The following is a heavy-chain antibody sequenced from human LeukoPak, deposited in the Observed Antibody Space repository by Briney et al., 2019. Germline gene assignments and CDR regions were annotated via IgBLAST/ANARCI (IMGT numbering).Heavy chain of an antibody. D-gene: IGHD3-22*01. CDR3: ARVVSYYYDSSGYSEFDY. CDR1: GFTFSTYA. CDR2: ISGSGGST. J-gene: IGHJ4*02. V-gene: IGHV3-23*01. Sequence: GGSLRLSCAASGFTFSTYAMSWVRQAPGKGLEWVSAISGSGGSTNYADSVKGRVTVSRDNSKSTLYLQMNSLRAEDTAVYYCARVVSYYYDSSGYSEFDYWGQGTLVTVSS.